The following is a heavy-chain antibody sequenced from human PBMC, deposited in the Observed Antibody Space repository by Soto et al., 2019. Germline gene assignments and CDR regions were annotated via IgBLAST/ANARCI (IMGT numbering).Heavy chain of an antibody. D-gene: IGHD1-7*01. CDR2: ISSSSSYI. CDR1: GFTFSSYS. Sequence: EVQLVESGAGLVKPGGSLRLSCAASGFTFSSYSMNWVRQAPGKGLEWVSSISSSSSYIYYADSVKGRFTISRDNAKNSLYLQMNSLRAEDTAVYYCAREDWNYDRFCGMDVWGQGTTVTVSS. J-gene: IGHJ6*02. V-gene: IGHV3-21*01. CDR3: AREDWNYDRFCGMDV.